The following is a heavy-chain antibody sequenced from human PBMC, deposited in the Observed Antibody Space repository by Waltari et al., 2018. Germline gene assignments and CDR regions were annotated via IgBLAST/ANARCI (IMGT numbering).Heavy chain of an antibody. CDR3: ARARSGSYYNY. CDR1: GGSFSGYY. D-gene: IGHD1-26*01. J-gene: IGHJ4*02. V-gene: IGHV4-34*01. Sequence: QVQLQQWGAGLLKPSETLSLTCAVYGGSFSGYYWSWIRQPPGKGLGGMGEINHSGSTNYNPSLKSRVTIAVDTSKNQFSLKLSSVTAADTAVYYCARARSGSYYNYWGQGTLVTVSS. CDR2: INHSGST.